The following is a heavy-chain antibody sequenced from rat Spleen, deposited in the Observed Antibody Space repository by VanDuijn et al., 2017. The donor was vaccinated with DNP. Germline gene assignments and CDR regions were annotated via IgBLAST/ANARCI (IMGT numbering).Heavy chain of an antibody. CDR1: GFTFSRFG. D-gene: IGHD3-8*01. J-gene: IGHJ3*01. CDR3: AHPSY. CDR2: INYDGNST. Sequence: EVQLVESDGGLVQPGRSLKLSCAASGFTFSRFGMAWVRQAPTKGLEWVATINYDGNSTHYRDSVKGRFTISRDNGKRTLYLQMDSLRSEDTATYYCAHPSYWGQGTLVTVSS. V-gene: IGHV5-29*01.